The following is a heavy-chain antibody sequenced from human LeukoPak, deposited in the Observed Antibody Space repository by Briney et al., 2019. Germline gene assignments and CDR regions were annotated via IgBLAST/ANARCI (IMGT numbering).Heavy chain of an antibody. CDR3: TRERSTPGINWFDP. J-gene: IGHJ5*02. V-gene: IGHV4-34*01. CDR1: GESFSAYS. D-gene: IGHD2-2*01. CDR2: INHSGST. Sequence: SETLSLTCAVYGESFSAYSWNWIRQSPGKGLEWIGEINHSGSTSYNPSLKSRVTISVDTSKNQTSKRQFSLKLNSVTAADTAVYYCTRERSTPGINWFDPWGQGTLVTVSS.